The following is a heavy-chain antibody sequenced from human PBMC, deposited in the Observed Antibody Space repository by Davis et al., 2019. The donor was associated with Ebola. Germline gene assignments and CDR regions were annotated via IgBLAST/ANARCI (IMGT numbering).Heavy chain of an antibody. J-gene: IGHJ6*02. CDR2: IYPGDSDT. D-gene: IGHD6-6*01. Sequence: PGGSLRLSCKGSGYSFTSYWIGWVRQMPGKGLEWMGIIYPGDSDTRYSPSFQGQVTISADKSISTAYLQWSSLKASDTAMYYCARRARIAGRYYYYYGMDVWGQGTTVTVSS. CDR1: GYSFTSYW. V-gene: IGHV5-51*01. CDR3: ARRARIAGRYYYYYGMDV.